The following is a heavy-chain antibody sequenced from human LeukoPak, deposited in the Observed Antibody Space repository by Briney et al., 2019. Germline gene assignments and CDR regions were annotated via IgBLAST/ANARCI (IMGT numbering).Heavy chain of an antibody. CDR2: ISGSGGNT. CDR3: AKKYNTGLDP. V-gene: IGHV3-23*01. D-gene: IGHD1-14*01. Sequence: GGSLRLSCAASGFTFSSYGMSWVRQAPGKGLEWVSDISGSGGNTYYAASVKGRFTISRDNSKNTLYLQMNSLRVEDTAVYYCAKKYNTGLDPWGQGTLVTVSS. CDR1: GFTFSSYG. J-gene: IGHJ5*02.